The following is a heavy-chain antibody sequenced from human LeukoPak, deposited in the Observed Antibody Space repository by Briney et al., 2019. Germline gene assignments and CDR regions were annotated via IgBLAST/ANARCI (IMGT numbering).Heavy chain of an antibody. CDR3: ARVVVAATPSWFSP. CDR1: GGSISSSSYY. D-gene: IGHD2-15*01. Sequence: PSETLSLTCTVSGGSISSSSYYWGWIRQPPGKGLEWVGSIYYSGSTSYNPSLKSRVTISVDTSKNQFSLKLSCVAGEDTAVYYCARVVVAATPSWFSPWGQGTLVTVSS. V-gene: IGHV4-39*01. CDR2: IYYSGST. J-gene: IGHJ5*02.